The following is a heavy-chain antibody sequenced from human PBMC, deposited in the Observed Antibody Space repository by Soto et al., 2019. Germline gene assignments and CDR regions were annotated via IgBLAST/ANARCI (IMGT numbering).Heavy chain of an antibody. V-gene: IGHV1-3*04. J-gene: IGHJ5*02. Sequence: QVPLVQSVAEVKKPGASVKVSCKASGYSFSNHAMHWVRQAPGQRLEWMGWINTGNGNTKYSQKFQGRVTITRDTAASTGYMELSSLRSEDTAVYFCAGSTLTLDWFDPWGQGTLVTVSS. CDR1: GYSFSNHA. D-gene: IGHD3-10*01. CDR3: AGSTLTLDWFDP. CDR2: INTGNGNT.